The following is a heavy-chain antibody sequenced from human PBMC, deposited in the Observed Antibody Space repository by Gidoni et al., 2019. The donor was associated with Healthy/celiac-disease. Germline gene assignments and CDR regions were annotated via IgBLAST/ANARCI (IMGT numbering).Heavy chain of an antibody. CDR2: IIPILGTA. CDR1: VVTFSRYA. J-gene: IGHJ3*02. Sequence: QVQLVQSGAEAKKPGSSVKVSCQSSVVTFSRYATSWVRQAPGQGLEWMGGIIPILGTANYAQKFQGRVTITADESTSTAYMELSSLRSEDTAVYYCAHCTVTRIGALDIWGQGTMVTVSS. CDR3: AHCTVTRIGALDI. D-gene: IGHD4-17*01. V-gene: IGHV1-69*01.